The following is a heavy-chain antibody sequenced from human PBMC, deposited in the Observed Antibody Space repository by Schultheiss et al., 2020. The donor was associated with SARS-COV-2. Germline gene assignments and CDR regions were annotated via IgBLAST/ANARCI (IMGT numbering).Heavy chain of an antibody. CDR2: IYPGDSDT. D-gene: IGHD6-13*01. Sequence: GGSLRLSCKGSGYSFTSYWISWVRQMPGKGLEWMGIIYPGDSDTRYSPSFQGHVTISADKSISTAFLQWGSLKAPDTAMYYCARGSPLSSWYIHWGQGTLVTVSS. J-gene: IGHJ4*02. V-gene: IGHV5-51*01. CDR3: ARGSPLSSWYIH. CDR1: GYSFTSYW.